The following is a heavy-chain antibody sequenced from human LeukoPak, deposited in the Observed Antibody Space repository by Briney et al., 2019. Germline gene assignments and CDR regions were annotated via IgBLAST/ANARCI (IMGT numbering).Heavy chain of an antibody. CDR3: AREGGGYRPLDY. J-gene: IGHJ4*02. CDR1: GGSISDTNW. V-gene: IGHV4-4*02. Sequence: SETLSLTCGVSGGSISDTNWWTWFRQPPGEGLEWIGEVNLQGSTNYNPSFKSRVAILVDKSQNHISLKLTSVTAADTAVYYCAREGGGYRPLDYSGQGTLVTVAS. CDR2: VNLQGST. D-gene: IGHD1-1*01.